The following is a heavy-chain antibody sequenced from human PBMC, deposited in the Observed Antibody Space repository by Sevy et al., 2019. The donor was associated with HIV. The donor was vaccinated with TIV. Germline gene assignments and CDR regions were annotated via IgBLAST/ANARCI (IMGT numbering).Heavy chain of an antibody. V-gene: IGHV3-7*01. J-gene: IGHJ4*02. CDR2: IKQDGSEK. CDR1: GFTFSSYW. Sequence: GGSLRLSCAASGFTFSSYWMSWVRQAPGKGLEWVANIKQDGSEKYYVDSVKGRFTISRDNAKNSLYPQMNSLRAEDTAVYYCARGGETLYDFWSGYYTASVGDYWGQGTLVTVSS. D-gene: IGHD3-3*01. CDR3: ARGGETLYDFWSGYYTASVGDY.